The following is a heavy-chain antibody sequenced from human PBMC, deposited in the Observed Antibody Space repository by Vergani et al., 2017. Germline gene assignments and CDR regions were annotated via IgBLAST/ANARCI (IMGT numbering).Heavy chain of an antibody. CDR1: GGSISSGSYY. Sequence: QVQLQESGPGLVKPSKTLSLTCTVSGGSISSGSYYWSWIRQPAGKGLEWIGRIYTSGSTNYNPSLKSRVTISVDTSKNQFSLKLSSVTAADTAVYYCASPRGYDFWSGYYYWGQGTLVTVSS. V-gene: IGHV4-61*02. D-gene: IGHD3-3*01. CDR2: IYTSGST. J-gene: IGHJ4*02. CDR3: ASPRGYDFWSGYYY.